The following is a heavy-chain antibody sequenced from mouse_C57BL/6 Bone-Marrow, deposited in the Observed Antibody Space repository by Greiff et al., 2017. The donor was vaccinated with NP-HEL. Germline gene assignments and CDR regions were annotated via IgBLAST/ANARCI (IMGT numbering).Heavy chain of an antibody. D-gene: IGHD1-1*01. J-gene: IGHJ2*01. CDR1: GYTFTSYG. V-gene: IGHV1-81*01. CDR2: IYPRSGHT. CDR3: ARTPGTTVRDYFDY. Sequence: QVQLQQSGAELARPGASVKLSCKASGYTFTSYGISWVKQRTGQGLEWIGEIYPRSGHTYYNEKFKGKATLTADKSSSTAYMELRSLTSEDSAVYFSARTPGTTVRDYFDYWGQGTTLTVSS.